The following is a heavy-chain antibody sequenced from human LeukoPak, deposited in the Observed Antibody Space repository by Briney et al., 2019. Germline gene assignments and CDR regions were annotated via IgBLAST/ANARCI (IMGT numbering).Heavy chain of an antibody. Sequence: GGSLRLSCAASGFTFSSYGMSWVRQAPGKGQEWVSAISGSGGSTYYADSVKGRFTISRDKSKNTLYLQMNSLRVEDTAVYYCAKDNRALLHYMDVWGKGTTVTVSS. D-gene: IGHD2/OR15-2a*01. CDR3: AKDNRALLHYMDV. V-gene: IGHV3-23*01. J-gene: IGHJ6*03. CDR2: ISGSGGST. CDR1: GFTFSSYG.